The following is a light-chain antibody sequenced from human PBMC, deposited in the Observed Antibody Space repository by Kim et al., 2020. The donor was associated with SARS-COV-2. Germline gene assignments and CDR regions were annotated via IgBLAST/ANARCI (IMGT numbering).Light chain of an antibody. CDR2: DVS. Sequence: GQSITISGTGTSSDIGSYNRVSWYQQPPGKAPKLMIYDVSNRPSGVSNRFSGSKSGNTASLTISGLQAEDEADYYCSSYTSSITVVFGGGTQLTVL. CDR1: SSDIGSYNR. CDR3: SSYTSSITVV. V-gene: IGLV2-14*04. J-gene: IGLJ3*02.